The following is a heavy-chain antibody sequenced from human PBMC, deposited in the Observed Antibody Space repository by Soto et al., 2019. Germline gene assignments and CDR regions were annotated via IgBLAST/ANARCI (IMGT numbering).Heavy chain of an antibody. CDR2: ISSTSGTI. CDR3: ARSRQDIVVVVAATPDS. D-gene: IGHD2-15*01. Sequence: QVQLVESGGGLVKPGGSLRLSCAASGFTFSDYYMSWIGQAPGKGLEWVSYISSTSGTIYYADSVRGRFTISRDNAKNSVFLQMNRLRAEDTAVYYCARSRQDIVVVVAATPDSWGQGTLVTVSS. CDR1: GFTFSDYY. J-gene: IGHJ4*02. V-gene: IGHV3-11*01.